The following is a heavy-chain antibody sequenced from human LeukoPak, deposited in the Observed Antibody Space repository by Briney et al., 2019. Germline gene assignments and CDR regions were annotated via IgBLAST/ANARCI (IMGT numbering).Heavy chain of an antibody. CDR2: ISGSGGST. D-gene: IGHD6-19*01. J-gene: IGHJ4*02. CDR1: GFTFSSYA. V-gene: IGHV3-23*01. Sequence: GGSLRPSCAASGFTFSSYAMSWVRQAPGKGLEWVSTISGSGGSTYYADSVKGRFTVSRDNSKNTLYLQMSSLRAEDTAVYYCARSSSGWYQFDYWGQGTLVTVSS. CDR3: ARSSSGWYQFDY.